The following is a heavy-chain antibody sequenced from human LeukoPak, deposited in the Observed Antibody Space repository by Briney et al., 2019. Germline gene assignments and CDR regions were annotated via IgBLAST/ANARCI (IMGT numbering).Heavy chain of an antibody. CDR2: ITNSGATI. CDR3: ARGGRGVAEDAFDI. CDR1: AFTFSDYY. Sequence: GGSLRLSCAASAFTFSDYYMTWIRQAPGRGLEWISYITNSGATIYADSVKGRFTISRDNAKKSLYLQMNSLRAEDTAVYYCARGGRGVAEDAFDIWGQGTLVTVSS. D-gene: IGHD2-8*01. V-gene: IGHV3-11*01. J-gene: IGHJ3*02.